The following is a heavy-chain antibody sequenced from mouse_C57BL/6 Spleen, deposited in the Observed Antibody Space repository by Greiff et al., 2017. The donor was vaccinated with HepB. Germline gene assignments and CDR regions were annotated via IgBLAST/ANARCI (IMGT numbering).Heavy chain of an antibody. CDR2: IYPGDGDT. Sequence: VQLQQSGAELVKPGASVKISCKASGYAFSSYWMNWVKQRPGKGLEWIGQIYPGDGDTNYKGKFKGKATLTADKSSSTAYMQLSSLTSEDSAVYFCARSYFYYAMDYWGQGTSVTVSS. J-gene: IGHJ4*01. V-gene: IGHV1-80*01. CDR1: GYAFSSYW. CDR3: ARSYFYYAMDY.